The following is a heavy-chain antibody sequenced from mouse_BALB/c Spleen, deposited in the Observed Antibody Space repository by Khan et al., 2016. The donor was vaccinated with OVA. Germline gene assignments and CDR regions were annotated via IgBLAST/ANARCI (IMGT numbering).Heavy chain of an antibody. CDR2: ISNLAHSI. Sequence: EVQLVESGGGLVQPGGSRKLSCAASGFTFSDYGMAWVRQAPGKGPEWVAFISNLAHSIYYADTVKGRFTISRANAKHTLYLEMSSMRSEDTARYRCARCWAMDCWGQGTSVTVSS. V-gene: IGHV5-15*02. CDR3: ARCWAMDC. J-gene: IGHJ4*01. CDR1: GFTFSDYG.